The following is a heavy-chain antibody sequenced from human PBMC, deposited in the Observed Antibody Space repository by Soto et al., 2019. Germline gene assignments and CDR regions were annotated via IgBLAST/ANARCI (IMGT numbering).Heavy chain of an antibody. CDR3: ARGPYSRGVGATNPSH. CDR1: GGSFSDDY. Sequence: NPSETLSLTCAVYGGSFSDDYWTWIRQPPGRGLEWIGEINRGGGTIYNPSLESRVTISADTSKNQFSLKLTSVTAADTAVYYCARGPYSRGVGATNPSHWGQGTLVTVSS. V-gene: IGHV4-34*01. D-gene: IGHD1-26*01. J-gene: IGHJ4*02. CDR2: INRGGGT.